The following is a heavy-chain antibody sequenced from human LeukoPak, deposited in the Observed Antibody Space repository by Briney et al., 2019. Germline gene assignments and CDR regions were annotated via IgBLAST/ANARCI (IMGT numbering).Heavy chain of an antibody. CDR3: ARGPGGRSGYYPLEDYYYYYYMDV. D-gene: IGHD3-22*01. V-gene: IGHV1-18*01. J-gene: IGHJ6*03. Sequence: ASVKVSCKASGYTFTSYGINWVRQAPGQGLEWMGWIRVYNGNTNYAQKLQGRVTMTTDTSTSTAYMKLRSLRSDDTAVYYCARGPGGRSGYYPLEDYYYYYYMDVWGKGTTVTVSS. CDR2: IRVYNGNT. CDR1: GYTFTSYG.